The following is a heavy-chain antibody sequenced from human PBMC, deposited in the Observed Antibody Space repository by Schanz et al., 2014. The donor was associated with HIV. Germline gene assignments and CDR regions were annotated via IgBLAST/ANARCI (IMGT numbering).Heavy chain of an antibody. CDR1: GFSFRTFG. Sequence: QVQLVESGGGVVQPGRSLRLSCVASGFSFRTFGMHWVRQAPGKGLEWVPVMSYDGTKKHYADSVKGRFMISRDNSNNTLYLQMNSLRAEDTAVYFCTRGRFLERGGMDVWGQGTAVTVSS. CDR2: MSYDGTKK. V-gene: IGHV3-33*05. D-gene: IGHD3-3*01. J-gene: IGHJ6*02. CDR3: TRGRFLERGGMDV.